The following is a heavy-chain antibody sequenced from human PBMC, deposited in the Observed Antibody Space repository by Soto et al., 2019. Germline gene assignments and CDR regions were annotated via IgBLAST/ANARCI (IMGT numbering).Heavy chain of an antibody. CDR1: EGTFNSYA. V-gene: IGHV1-69*01. D-gene: IGHD2-2*01. J-gene: IGHJ4*02. CDR2: IIPYYNTL. CDR3: AIVASRCYPYFFDS. Sequence: QAQVVQSGAEVRKPGSSVKLSCKASEGTFNSYAIAWVRPAPGQGLEWMGGIIPYYNTLNYAQKFQDRVTITADDSTNTVYMELSSLRSDDTSVYFCAIVASRCYPYFFDSLAQGTLVTVSS.